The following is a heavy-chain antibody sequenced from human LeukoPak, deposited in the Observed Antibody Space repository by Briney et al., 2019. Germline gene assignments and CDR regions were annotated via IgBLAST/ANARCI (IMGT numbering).Heavy chain of an antibody. CDR2: ISYVGSNK. CDR1: GFTLSSYG. J-gene: IGHJ4*02. V-gene: IGHV3-30*18. D-gene: IGHD3-9*01. Sequence: GGSLRLSCAAAGFTLSSYGLHSVRQAPGKGLEWVAVISYVGSNKSFADSLKGRFIIHRDNSKHTLYLQMNSLRAEDTAVYYCAKDMGHHILTGLDYWGQGTLVTVSS. CDR3: AKDMGHHILTGLDY.